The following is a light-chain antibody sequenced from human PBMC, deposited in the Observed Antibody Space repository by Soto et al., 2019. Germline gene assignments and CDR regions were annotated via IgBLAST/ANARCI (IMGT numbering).Light chain of an antibody. V-gene: IGKV1-39*01. CDR2: AAS. Sequence: DIQMTQSPSSLSASVGDRVTITCRASQSISSSLNWYQQKPGKAPKLLIYAASSLQSGVPSRFSGSGSGTDFTLTISSLQPEDFATYYCQQSYSTLLFTFGRGTKVDIK. CDR3: QQSYSTLLFT. CDR1: QSISSS. J-gene: IGKJ3*01.